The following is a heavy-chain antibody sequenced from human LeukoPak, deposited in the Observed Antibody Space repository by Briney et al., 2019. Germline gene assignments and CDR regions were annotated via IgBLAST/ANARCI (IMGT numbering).Heavy chain of an antibody. CDR2: ISSSSSSI. CDR3: ARGSAASFHGKKVALYYFDY. CDR1: GLSFSNYG. J-gene: IGHJ4*02. Sequence: GGSLRLSCVASGLSFSNYGMNWVRRAPGKGLEWLSYISSSSSSIYYADSVKGRFTISRDNAKNSLSLQMNSLRDEDTAVYYCARGSAASFHGKKVALYYFDYWGQGTLVTVSS. D-gene: IGHD2-15*01. V-gene: IGHV3-48*02.